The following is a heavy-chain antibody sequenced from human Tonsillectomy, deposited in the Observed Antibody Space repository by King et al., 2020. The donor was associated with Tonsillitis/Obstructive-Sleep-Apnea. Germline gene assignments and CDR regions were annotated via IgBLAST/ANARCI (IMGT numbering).Heavy chain of an antibody. J-gene: IGHJ4*02. V-gene: IGHV3-30*18. CDR2: ILYDGSNK. CDR3: AKYHCGYCSSTSCRGIYY. D-gene: IGHD2-2*03. CDR1: GFTFSSYG. Sequence: VQLVESGGGVVQPGRSLRLSCAASGFTFSSYGMHWVRQAPGKGLEWVAVILYDGSNKYYADSVKGRFTISRDNSKNTLYLQMNSLRAEDTAGYYCAKYHCGYCSSTSCRGIYYWGQGTLVTVSS.